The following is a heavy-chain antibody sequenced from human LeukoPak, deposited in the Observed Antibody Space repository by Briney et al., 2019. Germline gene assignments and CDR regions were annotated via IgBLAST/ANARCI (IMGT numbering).Heavy chain of an antibody. J-gene: IGHJ4*02. CDR3: ARDTTVGSGSPLDY. CDR1: GYAFTSYS. D-gene: IGHD3-10*01. Sequence: ASVKVSCKTSGYAFTSYSMNWVRQAPGQGLEWMGWINTKTGNPAYAQGFTGRFVFSLDTSVSTACLEISSLKAEDTAAYYCARDTTVGSGSPLDYWGQGTQTTVSS. V-gene: IGHV7-4-1*02. CDR2: INTKTGNP.